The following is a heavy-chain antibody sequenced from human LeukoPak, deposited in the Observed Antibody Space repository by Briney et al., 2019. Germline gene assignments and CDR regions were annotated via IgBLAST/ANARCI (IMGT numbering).Heavy chain of an antibody. V-gene: IGHV5-51*01. CDR2: IHPIDADV. CDR3: TSRPHMTTELPWAFY. CDR1: GYNFATHW. D-gene: IGHD4-17*01. J-gene: IGHJ4*02. Sequence: HGESLKISCAASGYNFATHWIGWVRQMPGKGLEWIGIIHPIDADVQYIQSFQGQVTISADKSINTAYLQWDSLQASDTAMYYCTSRPHMTTELPWAFYWGQGTLVAVSS.